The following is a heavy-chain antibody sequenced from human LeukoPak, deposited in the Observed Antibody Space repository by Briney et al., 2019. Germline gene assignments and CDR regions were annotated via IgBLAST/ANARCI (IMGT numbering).Heavy chain of an antibody. J-gene: IGHJ3*02. V-gene: IGHV1-2*02. CDR2: INPHRGDT. Sequence: GASVKVSCKASGYSFTAYYIHWVRQAPGQGLEWMGWINPHRGDTNYAQNFQGRITLTRDTSITTAYMELSSLRSDDTAVFYCARDEDADPENAFDIWGQGTMVTVSS. CDR3: ARDEDADPENAFDI. CDR1: GYSFTAYY. D-gene: IGHD2-15*01.